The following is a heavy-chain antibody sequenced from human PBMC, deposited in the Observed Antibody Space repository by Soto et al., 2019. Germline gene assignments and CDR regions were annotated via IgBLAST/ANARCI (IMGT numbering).Heavy chain of an antibody. CDR2: INAGNGNT. V-gene: IGHV1-3*01. CDR1: GYTFTSYA. CDR3: ARDIHPEDGYYYYYYMDV. Sequence: ASVKVSCKASGYTFTSYAMHWVRQAPGQRLEWMGWINAGNGNTKYSQKFQGRVTITRDTSASTAYMELSSLRSEDTAVYYCARDIHPEDGYYYYYYMDVWGKGTTVTVSS. D-gene: IGHD2-15*01. J-gene: IGHJ6*03.